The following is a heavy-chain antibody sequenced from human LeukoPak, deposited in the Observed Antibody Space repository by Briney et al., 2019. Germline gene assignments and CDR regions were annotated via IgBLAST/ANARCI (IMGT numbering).Heavy chain of an antibody. D-gene: IGHD2-21*02. J-gene: IGHJ5*02. CDR1: GGSINGNY. CDR3: ARVFRGAVTANWFDL. Sequence: SETLSLTCSVSGGSINGNYWTWVRQPPGKGLEWIGYIYDDGTTNYTPSLESRLTMSLDRSANHFSLPLRSVTAADTAVYYCARVFRGAVTANWFDLWGQGTLVSVSS. V-gene: IGHV4-59*01. CDR2: IYDDGTT.